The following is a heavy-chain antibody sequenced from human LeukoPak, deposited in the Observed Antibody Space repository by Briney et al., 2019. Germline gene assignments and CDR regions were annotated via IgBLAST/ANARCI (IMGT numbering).Heavy chain of an antibody. Sequence: GGSLRLSCAASGFTFSTSAMTWVRQAPGKGLEWVSLISGSGGYTFYADSVKGRFTMSRDNAKNSLYLQMNSLRAEDTAVYYCAELGITMIGGVWGKGTTVTISS. V-gene: IGHV3-23*01. CDR3: AELGITMIGGV. D-gene: IGHD3-10*02. J-gene: IGHJ6*04. CDR1: GFTFSTSA. CDR2: ISGSGGYT.